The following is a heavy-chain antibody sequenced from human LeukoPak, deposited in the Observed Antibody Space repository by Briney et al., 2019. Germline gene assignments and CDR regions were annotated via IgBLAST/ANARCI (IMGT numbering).Heavy chain of an antibody. J-gene: IGHJ4*02. CDR3: AREGSSSWYDY. CDR1: GFIVSSDY. V-gene: IGHV3-21*01. D-gene: IGHD6-13*01. Sequence: PGGSLRLSCAVSGFIVSSDYMSWVRQAPGKGLEWVSSISSSSSYIYYADSVKGRFTISRDNAKNSLYLQMNSLRAEDTAVYYCAREGSSSWYDYWGQGTLVTVSS. CDR2: ISSSSSYI.